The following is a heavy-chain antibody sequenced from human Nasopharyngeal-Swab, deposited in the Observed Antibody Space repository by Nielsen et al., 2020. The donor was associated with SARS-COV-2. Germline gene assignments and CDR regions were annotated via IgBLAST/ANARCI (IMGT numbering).Heavy chain of an antibody. Sequence: WIRQPPGKGLAWIGEINHSGSTNYNPSLKSRVTISVDTSKNQFSLKLSSVTAADAAVYYCATAANYDILTGYYSYYYYMDVWGKGTTVTVSS. CDR2: INHSGST. V-gene: IGHV4-34*01. J-gene: IGHJ6*03. CDR3: ATAANYDILTGYYSYYYYMDV. D-gene: IGHD3-9*01.